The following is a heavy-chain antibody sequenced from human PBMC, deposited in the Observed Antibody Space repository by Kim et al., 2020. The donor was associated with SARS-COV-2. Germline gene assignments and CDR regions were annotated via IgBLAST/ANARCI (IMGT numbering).Heavy chain of an antibody. CDR1: GGTFSSYA. D-gene: IGHD3-22*01. V-gene: IGHV1-69*13. Sequence: SVKVSCKASGGTFSSYAISWVRQAPGQGLEWMGGIIPIFGTANYAQKFQGRVTITADESTSTAYMELSSLRSEDTAVYYCARNRYYYDSSGKNYFDYWGQGTLVTVSS. J-gene: IGHJ4*02. CDR2: IIPIFGTA. CDR3: ARNRYYYDSSGKNYFDY.